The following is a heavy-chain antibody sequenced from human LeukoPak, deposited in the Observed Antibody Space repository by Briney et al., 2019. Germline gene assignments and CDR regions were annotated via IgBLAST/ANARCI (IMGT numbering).Heavy chain of an antibody. V-gene: IGHV3-48*01. CDR1: GFTFSSYS. D-gene: IGHD6-19*01. J-gene: IGHJ4*02. CDR2: ISRSGSTI. Sequence: GGSLRLSCAASGFTFSSYSMNWVRQAPGKGLEWVSYISRSGSTIDYADSVKGRFTISRDNSKNTLYLQMNSLRAEDTAVYYCAGSIAVAGTIDYWGQGTLVTVSS. CDR3: AGSIAVAGTIDY.